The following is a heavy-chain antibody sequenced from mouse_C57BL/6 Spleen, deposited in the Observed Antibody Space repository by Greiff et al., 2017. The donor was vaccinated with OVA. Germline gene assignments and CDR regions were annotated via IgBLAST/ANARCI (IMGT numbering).Heavy chain of an antibody. V-gene: IGHV1-9*01. J-gene: IGHJ1*03. Sequence: VKLQQSGAELMKPGASVKLSCKATGYTFTGYWIEWVKQRPGHGLECIGEILPGSGSTNYNEKFKGKATFTADTSSNTAYMQLSSLTTEDSAIYYCARDSNYPRWYFDVWGTGTTVTVSS. D-gene: IGHD2-5*01. CDR2: ILPGSGST. CDR3: ARDSNYPRWYFDV. CDR1: GYTFTGYW.